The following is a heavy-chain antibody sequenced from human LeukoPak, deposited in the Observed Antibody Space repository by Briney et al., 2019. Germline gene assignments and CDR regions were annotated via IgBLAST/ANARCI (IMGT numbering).Heavy chain of an antibody. Sequence: SETLSLTCSVSGDSISSFYWNWIRQSPGKGLEWIGNIHYSGNSNYNPSLKSRVTISIDTSRKQFFLKLSSVPAADTAVYYCVLAPNSNWFDFWGQGTQVTVSS. CDR2: IHYSGNS. CDR1: GDSISSFY. J-gene: IGHJ5*01. CDR3: VLAPNSNWFDF. D-gene: IGHD2-8*01. V-gene: IGHV4-59*08.